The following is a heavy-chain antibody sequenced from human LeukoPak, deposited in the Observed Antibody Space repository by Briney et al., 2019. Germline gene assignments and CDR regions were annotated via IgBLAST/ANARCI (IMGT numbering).Heavy chain of an antibody. V-gene: IGHV4-59*01. CDR2: IYYSGST. CDR1: SGSFSSYY. D-gene: IGHD5-24*01. J-gene: IGHJ4*02. CDR3: AREEMATDYFDY. Sequence: SETLSLTCTFSSGSFSSYYWSWLRQPPGKGLEGSGYIYYSGSTNYTPSLTSRVTISVDTSKNQFSLKLSSVTAADTAVYYCAREEMATDYFDYWGQGTLVTVSS.